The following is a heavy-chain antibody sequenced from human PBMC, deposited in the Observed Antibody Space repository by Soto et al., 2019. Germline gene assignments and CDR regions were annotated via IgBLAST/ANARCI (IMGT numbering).Heavy chain of an antibody. Sequence: QVQLAESGGGVVQPGRSLRLSCAASGFTFRSYAMHWVRQAPGKGLECVAVISYDGSNKFYRDYVKGRFTISRDNSKKTRYLQINSLRYEDTAVYYCARGDREDIAVVVGVRPGEYGVDVWGQGTTVTVSS. J-gene: IGHJ6*02. CDR3: ARGDREDIAVVVGVRPGEYGVDV. CDR1: GFTFRSYA. V-gene: IGHV3-30-3*01. D-gene: IGHD2-15*01. CDR2: ISYDGSNK.